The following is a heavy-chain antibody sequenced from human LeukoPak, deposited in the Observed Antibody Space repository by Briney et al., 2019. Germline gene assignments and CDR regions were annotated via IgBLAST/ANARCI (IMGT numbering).Heavy chain of an antibody. V-gene: IGHV1-24*01. Sequence: ASVKVSCKVSGYTLTELSMHWVRQAPGKGLEWMGGFDPEDGETIYAQKFQGRVTMTEDTSTDTAYMVLSSLRSEDTAVYYCATATLFHYGMDVWGQGTTVTVSS. CDR1: GYTLTELS. J-gene: IGHJ6*02. D-gene: IGHD3-16*01. CDR3: ATATLFHYGMDV. CDR2: FDPEDGET.